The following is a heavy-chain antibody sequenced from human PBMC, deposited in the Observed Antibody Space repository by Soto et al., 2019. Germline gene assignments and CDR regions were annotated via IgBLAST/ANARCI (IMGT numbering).Heavy chain of an antibody. V-gene: IGHV1-18*01. CDR2: ISTYNGDT. J-gene: IGHJ6*02. Sequence: EASVKVSCKASGYTFTRSGISWVRQAPGQGLEWMGWISTYNGDTNYAQTFQGRVTMTTDTSTSTVHKEMRSLRSDNTAVYYCAREGVAPYYYYGMDVWGQGTPVTVSS. D-gene: IGHD5-12*01. CDR3: AREGVAPYYYYGMDV. CDR1: GYTFTRSG.